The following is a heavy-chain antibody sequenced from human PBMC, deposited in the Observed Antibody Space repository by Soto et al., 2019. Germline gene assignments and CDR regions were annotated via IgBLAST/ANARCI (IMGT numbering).Heavy chain of an antibody. Sequence: SVKVSCKASGGSFRSYAISWVRQAPGQGLEWMGGIIPMFGTANYAQKFQGRVTITADESTRTAYMELSSLRSDDTAVFYCARTVISAAGEGHYYYNYGLDAWGQGTTVTVSS. CDR3: ARTVISAAGEGHYYYNYGLDA. CDR2: IIPMFGTA. J-gene: IGHJ6*02. V-gene: IGHV1-69*13. CDR1: GGSFRSYA. D-gene: IGHD6-13*01.